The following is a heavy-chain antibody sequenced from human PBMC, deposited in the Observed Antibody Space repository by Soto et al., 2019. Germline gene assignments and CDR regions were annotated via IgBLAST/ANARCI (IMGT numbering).Heavy chain of an antibody. D-gene: IGHD3-22*01. Sequence: EVQLVESGGGLVKPGGSLRLSCAGSGLTFSTYYMNWIRQAPGKGLEWVSSISSSGSNMYYTDSAKGRFTISRDNAENSLYLQMNSLRAEDTAVYYCAGTDDSLDYWGQGTLVTVSS. CDR1: GLTFSTYY. CDR3: AGTDDSLDY. J-gene: IGHJ4*02. V-gene: IGHV3-21*01. CDR2: ISSSGSNM.